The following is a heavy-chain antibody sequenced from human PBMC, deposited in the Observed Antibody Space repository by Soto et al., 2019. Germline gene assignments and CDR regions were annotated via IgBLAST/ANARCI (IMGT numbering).Heavy chain of an antibody. CDR1: GFTFDDYA. CDR2: ISWNSGSI. Sequence: GGSLRLSCAASGFTFDDYAMHWVRQAPGKGLEWVSGISWNSGSIAYADSVKGRFSISRDNAKRSLYLQMNSLRAEDTAFYYCAKEEYCSGGSCYRNFDYWGQGTLVTVS. V-gene: IGHV3-9*01. D-gene: IGHD2-15*01. J-gene: IGHJ4*02. CDR3: AKEEYCSGGSCYRNFDY.